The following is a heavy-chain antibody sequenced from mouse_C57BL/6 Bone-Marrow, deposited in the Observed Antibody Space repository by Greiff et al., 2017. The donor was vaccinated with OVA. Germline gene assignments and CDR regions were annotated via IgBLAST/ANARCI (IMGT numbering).Heavy chain of an antibody. CDR3: TRGVYYSNSGAMDY. Sequence: VQLQQSGAELVRPGASVKLSCTASGFNIKDDYMHWVKQRPEQGLEWLGWIDPENGDTEYASKFQGKATITADTSSNTAYLQLSSLTSEDTAVYYCTRGVYYSNSGAMDYWGQGTSVTVSS. CDR1: GFNIKDDY. D-gene: IGHD2-5*01. J-gene: IGHJ4*01. V-gene: IGHV14-4*01. CDR2: IDPENGDT.